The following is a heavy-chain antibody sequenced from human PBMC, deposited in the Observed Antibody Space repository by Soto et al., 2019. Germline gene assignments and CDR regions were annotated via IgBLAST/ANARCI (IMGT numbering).Heavy chain of an antibody. Sequence: PSETLSLTCAVSGGSISNGGYSWSWIRQPPGKGLEWIGYMYHSGSTYYNPSLKSRVTISVDTSKNQFSLKLSSVTAADTAVYYCARDPIGYGGWFDPWGQGTLVTVSS. CDR3: ARDPIGYGGWFDP. CDR1: GGSISNGGYS. CDR2: MYHSGST. J-gene: IGHJ5*02. V-gene: IGHV4-30-2*01. D-gene: IGHD5-12*01.